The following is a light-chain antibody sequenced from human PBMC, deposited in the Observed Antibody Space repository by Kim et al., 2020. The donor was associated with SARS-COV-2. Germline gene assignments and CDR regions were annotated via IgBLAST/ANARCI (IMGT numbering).Light chain of an antibody. J-gene: IGKJ4*01. CDR2: AAS. CDR3: QQYKSYPLT. V-gene: IGKV1-16*02. CDR1: QGISNN. Sequence: ASVGERVTIPCRASQGISNNLAWLQQKPGKAPKFLIYAASILQSGVPSKFSGSGSGTDFTLTISSLQSEDFATYYCQQYKSYPLTFGGGTKVEIK.